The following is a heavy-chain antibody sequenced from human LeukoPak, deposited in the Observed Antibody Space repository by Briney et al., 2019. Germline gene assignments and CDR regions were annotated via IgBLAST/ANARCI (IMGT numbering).Heavy chain of an antibody. CDR1: GYTFTGYY. CDR3: ASLAGSYYYGSGSRWYDAFDI. D-gene: IGHD3-10*01. CDR2: INPNSGGT. Sequence: GASVKVSCKASGYTFTGYYMHWVRQAPGQGLEWMGWINPNSGGTNYAQKFQGRVTMTRGTSISTAYMELSRLRSDDTAVYYCASLAGSYYYGSGSRWYDAFDIWGQGTMVTVSS. J-gene: IGHJ3*02. V-gene: IGHV1-2*02.